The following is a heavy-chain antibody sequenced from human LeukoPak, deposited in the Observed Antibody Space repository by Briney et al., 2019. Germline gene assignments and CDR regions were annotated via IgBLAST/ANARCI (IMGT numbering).Heavy chain of an antibody. V-gene: IGHV4-34*01. CDR1: GGSFSGYY. J-gene: IGHJ4*02. CDR3: ARHWGYCSSTSCYVEYYFDY. Sequence: PSETLSLTCAVYGGSFSGYYWSWIRQPPGKGLEWIGEINHSGSTNYNPSLKSRVTISVDTSKNQFSLKLSSVTAADTAVYYCARHWGYCSSTSCYVEYYFDYWGQGTLVTVSS. CDR2: INHSGST. D-gene: IGHD2-2*01.